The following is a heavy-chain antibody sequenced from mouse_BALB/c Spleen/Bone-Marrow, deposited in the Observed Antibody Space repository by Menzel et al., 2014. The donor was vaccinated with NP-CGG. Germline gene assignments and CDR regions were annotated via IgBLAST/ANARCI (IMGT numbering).Heavy chain of an antibody. Sequence: EVKLVESGSGLVQPGGSLKLSCAASGFDFSRYWMSWVRQAPGKGLEWIGEINPDSSTINYTPSLKDKFIISRVNAKNTLYLQKSKVRSEDTALYYCTRLHYYGYSAYWGQGTLVTVST. V-gene: IGHV4-1*02. CDR2: INPDSSTI. CDR3: TRLHYYGYSAY. D-gene: IGHD1-2*01. CDR1: GFDFSRYW. J-gene: IGHJ3*01.